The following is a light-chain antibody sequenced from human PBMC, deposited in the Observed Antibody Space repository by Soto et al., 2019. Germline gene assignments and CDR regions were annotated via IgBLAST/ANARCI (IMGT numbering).Light chain of an antibody. CDR3: QSYDKSLSGSYV. J-gene: IGLJ1*01. Sequence: QSALTQPPSVSGAPGQTISIACTGSTSNIGAGYDVHWYQQLPGTAPKLLIYATSNRPSGVPERFFGSKSGTSASLAISGLQAEDEADYYCQSYDKSLSGSYVFGTGTKVTVL. CDR1: TSNIGAGYD. CDR2: ATS. V-gene: IGLV1-40*01.